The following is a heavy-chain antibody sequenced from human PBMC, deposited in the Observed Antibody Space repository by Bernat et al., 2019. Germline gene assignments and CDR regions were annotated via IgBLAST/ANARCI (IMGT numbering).Heavy chain of an antibody. CDR3: TTLTYYDFWSGTPMIDY. Sequence: EVQLVESGGGLVKPGGSLRLSCAASGFTFSNAWMSWVHQAPGKGLEWVGRIKSKTDGGTTAYAATVKGRFTISRDDSKNTLSLKMNSLKTEDTAVYYCTTLTYYDFWSGTPMIDYWGQGTLVTVSS. CDR1: GFTFSNAW. J-gene: IGHJ4*02. CDR2: IKSKTDGGTT. D-gene: IGHD3-3*01. V-gene: IGHV3-15*01.